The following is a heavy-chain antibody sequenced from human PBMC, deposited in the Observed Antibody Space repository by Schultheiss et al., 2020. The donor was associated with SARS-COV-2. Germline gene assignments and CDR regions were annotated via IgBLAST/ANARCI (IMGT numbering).Heavy chain of an antibody. CDR1: GFTFSSYA. CDR3: ARLYDFWSGYNWFDP. CDR2: IIPIFGTA. V-gene: IGHV1-69*01. Sequence: GGSLRLSCAASGFTFSSYAISWVRQAPGQGLEWMGGIIPIFGTANYAQKFQGRVTITADESTSTAYMELSSLRSEDTAVYYCARLYDFWSGYNWFDPWGQGTLVTVSS. J-gene: IGHJ5*02. D-gene: IGHD3-3*01.